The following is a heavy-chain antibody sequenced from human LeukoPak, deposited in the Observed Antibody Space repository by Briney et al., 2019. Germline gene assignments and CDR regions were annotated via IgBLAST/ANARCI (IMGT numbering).Heavy chain of an antibody. J-gene: IGHJ4*02. CDR1: GFTFSDYY. Sequence: GGSLRLSCAASGFTFSDYYMSWIRQAPGKGLEWVSYISSSGSTIYYADSVKGRFTISRDNAKNSLYLQMNSLRAGDTAVYYCASPAQKWYWYYSDYWGQGTLVTVSS. D-gene: IGHD2-8*02. CDR2: ISSSGSTI. V-gene: IGHV3-11*04. CDR3: ASPAQKWYWYYSDY.